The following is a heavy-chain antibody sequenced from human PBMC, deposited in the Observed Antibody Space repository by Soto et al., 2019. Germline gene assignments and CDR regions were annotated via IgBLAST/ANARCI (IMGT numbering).Heavy chain of an antibody. J-gene: IGHJ6*03. CDR2: ISSSSNHI. CDR3: ARDSRFVLRASREPEYYYYMDG. CDR1: GFTFSRYI. D-gene: IGHD3-10*01. V-gene: IGHV3-21*01. Sequence: WGSLRLSCAASGFTFSRYIMNWVRQAPGKGLEWVSSISSSSNHIYYADSVKGRFTISRDNAKNSLYLQMNSLRAEDTAVYYCARDSRFVLRASREPEYYYYMDGWGKGNTVTVS.